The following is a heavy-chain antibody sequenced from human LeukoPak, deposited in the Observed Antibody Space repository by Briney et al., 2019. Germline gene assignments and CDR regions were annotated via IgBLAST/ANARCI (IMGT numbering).Heavy chain of an antibody. V-gene: IGHV3-43D*03. J-gene: IGHJ4*02. CDR1: GFTFDDYA. CDR2: ISWDGGST. Sequence: PGGSLRLSCAASGFTFDDYAMHWVRQAPGKGLEWVSLISWDGGSTYYADSVKGRFTVSRDNAKNTLYLQMNSLRAEDTAVYYCARERKYDSNFDYWGQGTLVTVSS. D-gene: IGHD1-1*01. CDR3: ARERKYDSNFDY.